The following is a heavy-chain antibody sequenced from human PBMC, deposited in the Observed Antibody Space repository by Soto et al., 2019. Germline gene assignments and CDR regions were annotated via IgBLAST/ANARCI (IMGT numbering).Heavy chain of an antibody. D-gene: IGHD5-12*01. CDR3: AIGAGWLRLDSRV. CDR1: GASISSNGYY. CDR2: IFYSGTT. J-gene: IGHJ4*02. Sequence: SETLSLTCTVSGASISSNGYYWGWIRQPPGKGLEWIGSIFYSGTTHYNPSLRSRLSISVDTSKNVFSLKLSSLTPADTAIYYCAIGAGWLRLDSRVWGQGTLVTVSS. V-gene: IGHV4-39*02.